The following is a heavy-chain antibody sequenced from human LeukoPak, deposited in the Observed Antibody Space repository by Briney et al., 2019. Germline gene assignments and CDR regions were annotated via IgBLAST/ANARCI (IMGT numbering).Heavy chain of an antibody. CDR1: GFTFSSYA. J-gene: IGHJ4*02. Sequence: GGSLRLPCAASGFTFSSYAMSWVRQAPGKGLECVSAISGSGGSTYYADSVKGRFTISRDNSKNTLYLQMNSLRAEDTAVYYCAKDRDGYGEVDYWGQGTLVTVSS. D-gene: IGHD4-17*01. CDR3: AKDRDGYGEVDY. CDR2: ISGSGGST. V-gene: IGHV3-23*01.